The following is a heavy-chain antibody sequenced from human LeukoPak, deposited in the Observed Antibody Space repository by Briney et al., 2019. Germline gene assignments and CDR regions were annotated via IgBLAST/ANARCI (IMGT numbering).Heavy chain of an antibody. CDR1: GFTFSTYG. CDR3: ARDLGQYYDTSDNWFDP. J-gene: IGHJ5*02. V-gene: IGHV3-7*01. D-gene: IGHD3-22*01. CDR2: IKKDGGEK. Sequence: GGSLRLSCAASGFTFSTYGMHWVRQAPGKGLEWVANIKKDGGEKHYVDSVKGRFTISRDNAKNTLNLQMNSLRAEDTAVYYCARDLGQYYDTSDNWFDPWGQGTLVTVSS.